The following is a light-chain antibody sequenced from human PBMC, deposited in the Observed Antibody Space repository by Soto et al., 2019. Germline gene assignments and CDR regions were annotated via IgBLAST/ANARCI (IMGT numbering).Light chain of an antibody. CDR3: MQALQTPRT. Sequence: DILMTQSPFSLPVTPGDTASITCRSSQSLLHPNGSNYLEWYLQKPGQSPKLLIYLGSSRASGVPERFSGSGSGTDFTLKIRRVEAEDVGVYYCMQALQTPRTFGQGTEVDIK. J-gene: IGKJ1*01. V-gene: IGKV2-28*01. CDR1: QSLLHPNGSNY. CDR2: LGS.